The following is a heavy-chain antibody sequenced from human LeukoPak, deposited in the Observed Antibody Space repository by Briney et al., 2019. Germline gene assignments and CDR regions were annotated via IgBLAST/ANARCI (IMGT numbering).Heavy chain of an antibody. CDR3: ARLYCSSTSCYTGSDAFDI. V-gene: IGHV4-34*01. J-gene: IGHJ3*02. Sequence: SETLSLTCAVYGGSFSGYYWSWIRQPPGKGLEWIGEINHSGSTNYNPSLKSRVIISVDTSKNQFSLKLSSVTAADTAVYYCARLYCSSTSCYTGSDAFDIWGQGTMVTVSS. CDR2: INHSGST. CDR1: GGSFSGYY. D-gene: IGHD2-2*02.